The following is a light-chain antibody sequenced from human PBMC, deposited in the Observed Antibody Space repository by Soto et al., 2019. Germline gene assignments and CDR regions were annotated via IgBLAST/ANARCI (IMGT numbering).Light chain of an antibody. CDR3: QQYKSYPWT. Sequence: EVVMTQSPDTLSVSPGEGVTLSCRASQGIGDTLAWYQHKPGQTPRLLIYDTSTRATGVPARFSGSRSGPEFTLTINSLQPDDSATYYCQQYKSYPWTFGQGTKVDIK. CDR2: DTS. CDR1: QGIGDT. V-gene: IGKV3-15*01. J-gene: IGKJ1*01.